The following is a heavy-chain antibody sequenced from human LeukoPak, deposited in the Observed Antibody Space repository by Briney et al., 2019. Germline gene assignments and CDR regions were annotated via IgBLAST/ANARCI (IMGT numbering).Heavy chain of an antibody. Sequence: PSQTLSLTCTVSGGSISSGSYYWSWIRQPAGKGLEWNGRIYTSGSTNYNPSLKSRVTISVDTSKNQFSLKLSSVTAADTAVYYCAREGSVLLWFGATEPYYYYMDVWGKGTTVTISS. V-gene: IGHV4-61*02. CDR2: IYTSGST. CDR3: AREGSVLLWFGATEPYYYYMDV. D-gene: IGHD3-10*01. J-gene: IGHJ6*03. CDR1: GGSISSGSYY.